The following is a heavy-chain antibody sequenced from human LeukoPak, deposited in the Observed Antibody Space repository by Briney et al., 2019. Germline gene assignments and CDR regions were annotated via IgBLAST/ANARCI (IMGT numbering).Heavy chain of an antibody. D-gene: IGHD1-26*01. J-gene: IGHJ5*02. CDR1: GFTFSSYS. CDR2: ISSSSSYI. V-gene: IGHV3-21*01. CDR3: ARDSGSYYRGWFDP. Sequence: KPGRSLRLSCAASGFTFSSYSMNWVRQAPGKGLEWVSSISSSSSYIYYADSVKGRFTISRDNAKNSLYLQMNSLRAEDTAVYYCARDSGSYYRGWFDPWGQGTLVTVSS.